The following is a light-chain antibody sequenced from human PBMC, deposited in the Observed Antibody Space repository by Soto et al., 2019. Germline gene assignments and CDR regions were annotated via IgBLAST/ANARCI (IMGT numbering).Light chain of an antibody. J-gene: IGLJ1*01. CDR1: TNGVGGFNY. CDR3: PSYAGNSNYV. V-gene: IGLV2-8*01. CDR2: EVD. Sequence: QSALTQPPSASGSAGQSVTISCTGPTNGVGGFNYVSWYQQHPGRVPKLIIYEVDKRPSGVPDRFSGSKSGNTASLTVSGLQADDEADYYCPSYAGNSNYVFGTGTKLTVL.